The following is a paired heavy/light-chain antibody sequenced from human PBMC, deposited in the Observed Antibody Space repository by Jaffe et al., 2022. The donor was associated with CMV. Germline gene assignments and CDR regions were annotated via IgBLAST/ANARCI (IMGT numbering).Heavy chain of an antibody. V-gene: IGHV1-2*02. CDR3: ARGRGVSYSIGDY. D-gene: IGHD3-10*01. Sequence: QVHLVQSGAEVKKPGASVKVSCKASGYTFTDYYIQWVRQAPGQGLEWMGWINPDTGVTKYAQEFQGRVTMTRDTPTTTFYIELSGLRLDDTAIYYCARGRGVSYSIGDYWGQGALVTVSS. CDR2: INPDTGVT. J-gene: IGHJ4*02. CDR1: GYTFTDYY.
Light chain of an antibody. Sequence: NFMLTQPHSVSESPGKTVTISCTRSSGSVADNSVQWYQQRPGSAPTIVIYEDAQRPSGVPDRFSGSIDSSSNSASLTISGLKSEDEAHYYCQSHDKSVWIFGGGTKLTVL. CDR2: EDA. J-gene: IGLJ2*01. CDR1: SGSVADNS. V-gene: IGLV6-57*04. CDR3: QSHDKSVWI.